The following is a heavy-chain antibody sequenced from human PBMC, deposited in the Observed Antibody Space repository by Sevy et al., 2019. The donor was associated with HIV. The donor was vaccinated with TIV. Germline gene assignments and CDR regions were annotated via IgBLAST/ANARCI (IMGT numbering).Heavy chain of an antibody. CDR3: ARGEHHYDSSPFDY. D-gene: IGHD3-22*01. Sequence: GGYLRLSCAASGFTFSSYGMHWVRQAPGKGLEWVAVIWYDGSNKYYADSVKGRFTISRDNSKNTLYLQMNSLRAEDTAVYYCARGEHHYDSSPFDYWGQGTLVTVSS. CDR1: GFTFSSYG. V-gene: IGHV3-33*01. J-gene: IGHJ4*02. CDR2: IWYDGSNK.